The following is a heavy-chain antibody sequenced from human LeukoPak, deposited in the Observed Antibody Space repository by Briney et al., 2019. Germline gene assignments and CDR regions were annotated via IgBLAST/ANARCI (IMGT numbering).Heavy chain of an antibody. V-gene: IGHV4-30-2*01. J-gene: IGHJ4*02. Sequence: PSQTLSLTCAVSGGSISSGGYSWSWIRQPPGKGLEWIGYIYHSGSTYYNPSLKSRVTISVDTSKNQFSLKLSSVTAADTAVYYCARGRRGDDYVWGSYRLTRLPYYFDYWGQGTLVTVSS. CDR2: IYHSGST. D-gene: IGHD3-16*02. CDR1: GGSISSGGYS. CDR3: ARGRRGDDYVWGSYRLTRLPYYFDY.